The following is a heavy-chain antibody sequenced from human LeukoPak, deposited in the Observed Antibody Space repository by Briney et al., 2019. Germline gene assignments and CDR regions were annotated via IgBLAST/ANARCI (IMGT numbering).Heavy chain of an antibody. CDR2: TYYRSKWYS. CDR1: GDSVSSDSAT. J-gene: IGHJ4*02. Sequence: SQTLSLTCAISGDSVSSDSATWNWIRQSPSRGFEWLGRTYYRSKWYSAYAASVKSRISINSDTSKNQFSLQLNSVTPEDTAIYYCARGPQWLNYWGQGTLVTASS. D-gene: IGHD6-19*01. CDR3: ARGPQWLNY. V-gene: IGHV6-1*01.